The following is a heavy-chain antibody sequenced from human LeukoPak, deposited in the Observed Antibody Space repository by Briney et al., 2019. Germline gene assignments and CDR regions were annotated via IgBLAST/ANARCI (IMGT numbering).Heavy chain of an antibody. D-gene: IGHD3-3*01. J-gene: IGHJ6*02. Sequence: ASVKVSCKASGYTFTSYGIRWVRQAPGQGLEWMGWISAYNGNTNYAQKLQGRVTMTTDTSTSTAYMELRSLRSDDTAVYYCARTSLRFLEWLLSDYGMDVWGQGTTVTVSS. CDR3: ARTSLRFLEWLLSDYGMDV. CDR1: GYTFTSYG. V-gene: IGHV1-18*01. CDR2: ISAYNGNT.